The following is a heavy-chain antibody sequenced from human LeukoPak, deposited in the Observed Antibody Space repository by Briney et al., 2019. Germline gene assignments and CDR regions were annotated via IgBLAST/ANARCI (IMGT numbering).Heavy chain of an antibody. V-gene: IGHV3-23*01. D-gene: IGHD5-12*01. CDR2: ISGSGGST. J-gene: IGHJ5*02. CDR1: GFTFSSYA. CDR3: AKDIGATIWFDP. Sequence: GGSLRLSCAASGFTFSSYAMSWVRQAPGKGLEWVSAISGSGGSTYYADSVKGRFTISRDNSKNTLHLQMNSLRAEDTAVYYCAKDIGATIWFDPWGQGTLVTVSS.